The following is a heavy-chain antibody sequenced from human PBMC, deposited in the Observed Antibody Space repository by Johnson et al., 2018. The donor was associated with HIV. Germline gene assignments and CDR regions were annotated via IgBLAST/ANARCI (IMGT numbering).Heavy chain of an antibody. Sequence: QVQLVESGGGVVQPGRSLRLSCAASGFTFSSYAMHWVRQAPGKGLEWVAVISYDGSNKYYADSVKGRFTISRDNSKNTLYLQMNSLRAEDTAVYYCARETYNWAGGDAFDIWGKGTMVTVSS. CDR1: GFTFSSYA. D-gene: IGHD1-20*01. CDR3: ARETYNWAGGDAFDI. V-gene: IGHV3-30*04. CDR2: ISYDGSNK. J-gene: IGHJ3*02.